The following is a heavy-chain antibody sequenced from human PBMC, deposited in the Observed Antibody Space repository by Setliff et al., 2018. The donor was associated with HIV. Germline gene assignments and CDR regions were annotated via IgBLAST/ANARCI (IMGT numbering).Heavy chain of an antibody. J-gene: IGHJ3*02. Sequence: PSETLSLTCTASGVSVSSSSFYWGWIRQPPGKGLEWIGEINHSGSTNYNPSLKSRVTISVDTSKNQFSLKLSSVTAADTAVYYCARVDWSNAFDIWGQGTMVTVSS. D-gene: IGHD2-21*01. CDR1: GVSVSSSSFY. CDR3: ARVDWSNAFDI. CDR2: INHSGST. V-gene: IGHV4-39*07.